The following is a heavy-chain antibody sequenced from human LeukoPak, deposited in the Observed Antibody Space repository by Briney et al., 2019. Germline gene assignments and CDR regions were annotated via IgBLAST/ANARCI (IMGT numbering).Heavy chain of an antibody. J-gene: IGHJ4*02. Sequence: ASVTVSFTASVYTFTVYYLHWVRQAPGQGLEWMGWINSNSGDTNYAQKFQGRVTMTRDTSISTAYMELSRLKSDDTAVYYCTREDYWGQGTLVTVSS. V-gene: IGHV1-2*02. CDR2: INSNSGDT. CDR1: VYTFTVYY. CDR3: TREDY.